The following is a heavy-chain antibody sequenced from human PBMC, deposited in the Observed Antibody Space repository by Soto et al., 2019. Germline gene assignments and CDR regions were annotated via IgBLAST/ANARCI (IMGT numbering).Heavy chain of an antibody. CDR3: AKALNYGEWPFGY. J-gene: IGHJ4*02. CDR1: GFTFSSYA. CDR2: ISGSGGST. Sequence: EVQLLESGGGLVQPGGFLRLSCAASGFTFSSYAMSWVRQAPGKGLEWVSAISGSGGSTYYADSVKGRFTISRDNSKNTLYLQMNSLRAEDTAVYYCAKALNYGEWPFGYWGQGTLVTVSS. V-gene: IGHV3-23*01. D-gene: IGHD4-17*01.